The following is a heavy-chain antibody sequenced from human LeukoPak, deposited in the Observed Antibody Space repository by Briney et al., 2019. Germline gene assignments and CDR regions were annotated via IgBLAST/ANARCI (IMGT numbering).Heavy chain of an antibody. CDR3: ARETPRRGETRDGYR. CDR2: SNTDGTST. Sequence: GGSLRLSCAASGFTFRSYWMHWLRQVPGKGLEWVSRSNTDGTSTKYADSVKGRFTISRDNPKNLLFLQINSLRVEDTAVYYCARETPRRGETRDGYRWGQGTVVTVSS. V-gene: IGHV3-74*03. D-gene: IGHD5-24*01. J-gene: IGHJ4*02. CDR1: GFTFRSYW.